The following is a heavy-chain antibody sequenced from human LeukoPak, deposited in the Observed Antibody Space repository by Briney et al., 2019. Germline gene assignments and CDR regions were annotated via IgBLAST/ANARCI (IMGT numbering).Heavy chain of an antibody. CDR3: ARNGSSYLDAFDI. D-gene: IGHD3-22*01. V-gene: IGHV1-18*01. J-gene: IGHJ3*02. CDR1: GYTFISYG. CDR2: ITAYNGYT. Sequence: ASVKVSCKASGYTFISYGISWVRQAPGQGLEWMGWITAYNGYTNYAQKFQGRVTMTTDASTSTAYMESRSLRSDDTAVYYCARNGSSYLDAFDIWGQGTLVTVSS.